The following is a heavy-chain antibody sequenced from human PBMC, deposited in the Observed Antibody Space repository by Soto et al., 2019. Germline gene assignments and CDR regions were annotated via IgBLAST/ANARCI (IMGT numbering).Heavy chain of an antibody. Sequence: SETLSLTCTVSGGSISSYYWSWIRQPPGKGLEWIGYIYYSGSTNYNPSIKSRVTISVDTSKNQFSLKLSSVTAADTTVYYCAGTRVVTLGVDVFDIWGQGKMVTVS. D-gene: IGHD2-21*02. CDR1: GGSISSYY. CDR2: IYYSGST. V-gene: IGHV4-59*01. J-gene: IGHJ3*02. CDR3: AGTRVVTLGVDVFDI.